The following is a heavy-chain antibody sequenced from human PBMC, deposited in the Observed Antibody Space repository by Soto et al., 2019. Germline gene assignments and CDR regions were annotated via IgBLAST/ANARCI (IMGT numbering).Heavy chain of an antibody. D-gene: IGHD4-17*01. Sequence: QLLESGGGLVQPGGSLRLSCAASGFTFNKYAMSWVRQAPSKGLEWVSGISASGGRTYYADSVKGRFTVSRDSSKNTLSLQMNRLRVEDTAVYYCATDPNGDYVGGFEFWGPGTMVTVSS. J-gene: IGHJ3*01. CDR2: ISASGGRT. V-gene: IGHV3-23*01. CDR3: ATDPNGDYVGGFEF. CDR1: GFTFNKYA.